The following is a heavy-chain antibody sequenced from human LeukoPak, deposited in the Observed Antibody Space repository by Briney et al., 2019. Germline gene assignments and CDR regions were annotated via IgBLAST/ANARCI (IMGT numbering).Heavy chain of an antibody. Sequence: GGSLRLSCAASGFTFSSYAMGWVRQAPGKGLEWVSAISGSGGSTYYADSVKGRFTISRDNSKNTLYLQMNSLRAEDTAVYYCAKGGYCSGGSCYSSSHFDYWGQGTLVTVSS. V-gene: IGHV3-23*01. J-gene: IGHJ4*02. CDR3: AKGGYCSGGSCYSSSHFDY. D-gene: IGHD2-15*01. CDR1: GFTFSSYA. CDR2: ISGSGGST.